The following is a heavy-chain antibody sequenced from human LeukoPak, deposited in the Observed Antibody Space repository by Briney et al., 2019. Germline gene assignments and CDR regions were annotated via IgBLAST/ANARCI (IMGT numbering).Heavy chain of an antibody. CDR1: GYSISSGHY. CDR2: IYYSGST. D-gene: IGHD1-26*01. V-gene: IGHV4-38-2*02. CDR3: ARHLYSGGDY. J-gene: IGHJ4*02. Sequence: PSETLSLTCTVSGYSISSGHYWGWIRQPPGKGLEWIGSIYYSGSTYYNPSLKSRVTISVDTSKNQFSLKLSSVTAADTAVYYCARHLYSGGDYWGQGTLVTVSS.